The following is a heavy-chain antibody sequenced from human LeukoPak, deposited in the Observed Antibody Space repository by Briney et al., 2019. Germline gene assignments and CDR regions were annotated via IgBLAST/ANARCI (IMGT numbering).Heavy chain of an antibody. CDR2: IWYDGSNK. V-gene: IGHV3-33*06. Sequence: GRSLRLSCAASGFTFSSYGMHWVRQAPGKGLEWEAVIWYDGSNKYYADSVKGRFTISRDNSKNTLYLQMNSLRAEDTAVYYCAKDLYYDSCGPFDYWGQGTLVTVSS. D-gene: IGHD3-22*01. J-gene: IGHJ4*02. CDR3: AKDLYYDSCGPFDY. CDR1: GFTFSSYG.